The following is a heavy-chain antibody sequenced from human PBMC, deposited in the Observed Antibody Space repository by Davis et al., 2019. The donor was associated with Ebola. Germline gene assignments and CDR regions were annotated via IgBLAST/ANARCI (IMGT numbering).Heavy chain of an antibody. J-gene: IGHJ5*02. D-gene: IGHD2-2*01. Sequence: PSETLSLTCAVSGGSISSSNWWSWIRQPLGKGLEWIGEINHSGSTNYNPSLKSRVTISVDTSKNQFSLKLSSVTAADTAVYYCARDIVVVPAALTWFDPWGQGTLVTVSS. CDR1: GGSISSSNW. CDR2: INHSGST. CDR3: ARDIVVVPAALTWFDP. V-gene: IGHV4-4*02.